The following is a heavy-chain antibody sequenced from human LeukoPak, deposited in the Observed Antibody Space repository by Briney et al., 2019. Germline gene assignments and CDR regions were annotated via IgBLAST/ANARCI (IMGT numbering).Heavy chain of an antibody. J-gene: IGHJ5*02. CDR1: GGSISGHY. D-gene: IGHD6-6*01. CDR2: IYYSGST. CDR3: ALYFTSSFSWFDP. V-gene: IGHV4-59*11. Sequence: SETLSLTCTVSGGSISGHYGSWIRQPPGKGLEWIGYIYYSGSTNYNPSLKSRVTISVDTSKNQFSLKLSSVTAADTAVYYCALYFTSSFSWFDPCGQGTLVTVSS.